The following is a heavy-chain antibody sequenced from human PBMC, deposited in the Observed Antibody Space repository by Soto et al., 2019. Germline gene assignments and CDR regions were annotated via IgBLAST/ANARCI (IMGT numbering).Heavy chain of an antibody. D-gene: IGHD3-3*01. CDR2: IKSKTDGGTT. Sequence: GGSLRLSCAASGFTFSNAWMSWVRQAPGKGLEWVGRIKSKTDGGTTDYPAPVKGRFTSSRYESKNTLYLQMNSLKTGDAAVYYCTSTDNYDLWGWLRSGDMNVWGKGTTVTVSS. V-gene: IGHV3-15*01. CDR3: TSTDNYDLWGWLRSGDMNV. CDR1: GFTFSNAW. J-gene: IGHJ6*03.